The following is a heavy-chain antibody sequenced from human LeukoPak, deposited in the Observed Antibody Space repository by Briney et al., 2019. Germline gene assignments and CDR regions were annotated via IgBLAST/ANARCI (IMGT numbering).Heavy chain of an antibody. J-gene: IGHJ4*02. D-gene: IGHD4-23*01. CDR3: AREDRYGGNRDYFDY. CDR1: GGTFSSYA. Sequence: PGASVKVSCKASGGTFSSYAISWVRQAPGQGLEWMGGIIPIFGTANYAQKFQGRVTITTDESTSTAYMELSSLRPEDTAVYYCAREDRYGGNRDYFDYWGQGTLVTVSS. CDR2: IIPIFGTA. V-gene: IGHV1-69*05.